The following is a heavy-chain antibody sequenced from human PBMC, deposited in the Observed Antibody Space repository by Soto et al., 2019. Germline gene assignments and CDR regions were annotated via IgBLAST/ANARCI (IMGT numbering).Heavy chain of an antibody. J-gene: IGHJ6*02. Sequence: GGSLRLSCAASGFTFSSYGMHWVRQAPGKGLEWVAVIWYDGSNKYYADSVKGRFTISRDNSKNTLYLQMNSLRAEDTAVYYCARGVTYYDFWSGTHYYYYGMDVWGQGTTVTVSS. CDR2: IWYDGSNK. V-gene: IGHV3-33*01. CDR1: GFTFSSYG. CDR3: ARGVTYYDFWSGTHYYYYGMDV. D-gene: IGHD3-3*01.